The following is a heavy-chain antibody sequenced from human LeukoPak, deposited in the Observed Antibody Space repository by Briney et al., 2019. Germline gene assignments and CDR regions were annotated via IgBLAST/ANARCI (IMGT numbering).Heavy chain of an antibody. J-gene: IGHJ4*02. CDR3: ARTTVFDY. V-gene: IGHV3-48*02. D-gene: IGHD1-14*01. Sequence: GGSLRLSCAASRFTFSGYAMSWVRQAPGKGLEWVSYISSSGSTIYYAASVKGRFIISRDNARKSVSLQMNSLRDEDTAVYYCARTTVFDYWGQGTLVTVSS. CDR1: RFTFSGYA. CDR2: ISSSGSTI.